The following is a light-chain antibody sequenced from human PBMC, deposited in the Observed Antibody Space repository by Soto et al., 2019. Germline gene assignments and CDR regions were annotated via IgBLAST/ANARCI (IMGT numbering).Light chain of an antibody. V-gene: IGLV2-14*01. CDR1: NSDVGGFNY. CDR2: EVT. J-gene: IGLJ1*01. CDR3: DSYTSSRAYV. Sequence: QSALTQPASVSGSPGQSITISCTGTNSDVGGFNYVSWYQQHPDKAPKLIIFEVTDRPSGVSNRFSGSKSGNTASLTISGLQAEDEADYYCDSYTSSRAYVFGIGTKVTVL.